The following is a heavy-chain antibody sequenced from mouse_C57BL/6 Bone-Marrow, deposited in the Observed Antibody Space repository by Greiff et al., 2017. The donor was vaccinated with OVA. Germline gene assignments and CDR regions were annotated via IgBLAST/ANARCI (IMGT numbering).Heavy chain of an antibody. V-gene: IGHV14-4*01. Sequence: LVESGAELVRPGASVKLSCTASGFNIKDDYMHWVKQRPEQGLEWIGWIDPENGDTEYASKFQGKATITADTSSNTAYLQLSSLTSEDTAVYYCTNGGYGGFAYWGQGTLVTVSA. CDR2: IDPENGDT. J-gene: IGHJ3*01. CDR1: GFNIKDDY. CDR3: TNGGYGGFAY. D-gene: IGHD2-2*01.